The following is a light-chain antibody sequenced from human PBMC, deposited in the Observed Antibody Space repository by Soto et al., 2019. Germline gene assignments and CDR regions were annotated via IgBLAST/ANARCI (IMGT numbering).Light chain of an antibody. CDR3: QHRSNWPLT. J-gene: IGKJ4*01. CDR1: QSISDT. CDR2: GAS. V-gene: IGKV3-15*01. Sequence: EIVMTQSPATLSVSPGGRATLSCRASQSISDTLAWYQQKPGQAPRLLIHGASTRATGFPDRFSGSGSGTDFTLTITSLEPEDFAVYYCQHRSNWPLTFGGGTKVDIK.